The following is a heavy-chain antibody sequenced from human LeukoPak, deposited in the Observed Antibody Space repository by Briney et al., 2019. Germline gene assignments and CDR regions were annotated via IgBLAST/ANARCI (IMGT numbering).Heavy chain of an antibody. CDR2: IYSGGST. V-gene: IGHV3-66*01. CDR1: GFTFSSYG. J-gene: IGHJ4*02. CDR3: ARAQRFDWLSQ. Sequence: GGSLRLSCAASGFTFSSYGMSWVRQAPGKGLEWVSVIYSGGSTYYADSVKGRFTISRDNSKNTLYLQMNSLRAEDTAVYYCARAQRFDWLSQWGQGTLVTVSS. D-gene: IGHD3-9*01.